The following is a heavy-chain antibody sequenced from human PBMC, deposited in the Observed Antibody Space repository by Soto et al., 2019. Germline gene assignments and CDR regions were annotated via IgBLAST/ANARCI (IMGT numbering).Heavy chain of an antibody. CDR1: GYSFTSYW. J-gene: IGHJ6*02. CDR2: IDPSDSYT. CDR3: AVGDYYDSSGYPNYYYYGMDV. Sequence: GESLKISCKGSGYSFTSYWISWVRQMPGKGLEWMGRIDPSDSYTNYSPSFQGHVTISADKSISTAYLQWSSLKASDTAMYYCAVGDYYDSSGYPNYYYYGMDVWGQGTTVTVSS. V-gene: IGHV5-10-1*01. D-gene: IGHD3-22*01.